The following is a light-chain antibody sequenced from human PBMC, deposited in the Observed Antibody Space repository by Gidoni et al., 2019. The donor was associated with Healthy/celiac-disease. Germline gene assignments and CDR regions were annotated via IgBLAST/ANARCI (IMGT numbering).Light chain of an antibody. J-gene: IGLJ1*01. Sequence: QSVLTQPPSVSGAPGHRVTITCTGSSSNIGAGYDVHWYQQLPGTAPKLLIYGNSNRPSGVPDRFSGSKSGTSASLAITGLQAEDEADYYCRSYDSSLSGSYVFGTGTKVTVL. CDR1: SSNIGAGYD. CDR3: RSYDSSLSGSYV. CDR2: GNS. V-gene: IGLV1-40*01.